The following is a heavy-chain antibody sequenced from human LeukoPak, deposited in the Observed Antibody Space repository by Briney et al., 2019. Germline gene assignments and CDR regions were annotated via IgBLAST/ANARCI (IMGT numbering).Heavy chain of an antibody. CDR3: ARQEYSSSSNLD. Sequence: PSETLSLTCTVSGYSISSGYYWGWIRQTPGKGLEWIGSIYHSGSTYYNPSLKSRVTISVDTSKNQFSLKLSSVTAADTAVYYCARQEYSSSSNLDWGQGTLVTVSS. V-gene: IGHV4-38-2*02. CDR1: GYSISSGYY. CDR2: IYHSGST. J-gene: IGHJ4*02. D-gene: IGHD6-6*01.